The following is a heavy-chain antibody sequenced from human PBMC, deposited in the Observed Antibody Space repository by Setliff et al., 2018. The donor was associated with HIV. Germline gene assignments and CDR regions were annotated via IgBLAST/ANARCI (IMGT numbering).Heavy chain of an antibody. CDR2: ISGSSSYT. V-gene: IGHV3-11*05. J-gene: IGHJ6*02. Sequence: GGSLRLSCAASGFTFSDYYMSWIRQAPGKGLEWVSYISGSSSYTNYADSVRGRFTISRDNAKNSLYLQMNSLRAEDTAVYYCARGSVAPSTYGMEVWGQGTTVTVSS. D-gene: IGHD5-12*01. CDR1: GFTFSDYY. CDR3: ARGSVAPSTYGMEV.